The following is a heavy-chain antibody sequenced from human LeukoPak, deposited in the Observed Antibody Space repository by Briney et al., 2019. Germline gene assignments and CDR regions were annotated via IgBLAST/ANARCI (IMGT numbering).Heavy chain of an antibody. CDR3: ASGGPTRGTLAS. V-gene: IGHV3-30*02. D-gene: IGHD1-26*01. J-gene: IGHJ4*02. Sequence: PGASLRLSCTASAFGFSDYGMYWVRQTPDKGLEWVAYIRRDGTYVNYVASVKGRFSISRDNSKSTLWLQMNSLRVEDTALYYCASGGPTRGTLASWGRGSLVTVSS. CDR1: AFGFSDYG. CDR2: IRRDGTYV.